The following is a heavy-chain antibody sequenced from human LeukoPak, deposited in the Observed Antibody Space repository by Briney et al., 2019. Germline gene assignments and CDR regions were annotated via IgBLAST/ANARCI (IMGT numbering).Heavy chain of an antibody. CDR3: AKGSSGWYEYWFDP. V-gene: IGHV3-23*01. CDR1: GFTLISYA. Sequence: GGSLRLSCVAAGFTLISYAMSWVRPAPGKGLEWVSAISGSGGSTYYADSVKGRFTISRDKSKNTLYLQINSLRAEDTAVYYCAKGSSGWYEYWFDPWGQGTLVTVSS. J-gene: IGHJ5*02. CDR2: ISGSGGST. D-gene: IGHD6-19*01.